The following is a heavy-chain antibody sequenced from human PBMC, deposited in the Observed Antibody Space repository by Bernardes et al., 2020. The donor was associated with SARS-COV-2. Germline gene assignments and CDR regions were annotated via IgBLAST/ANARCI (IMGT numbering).Heavy chain of an antibody. CDR2: INGDGSSI. CDR1: GFTFSSYC. CDR3: ARGSGNYYFDY. V-gene: IGHV3-74*01. D-gene: IGHD1-26*01. Sequence: GGSLRLSCAASGFTFSSYCMHWVRLVPRKGPVWVSRINGDGSSINYADSVKGRFTISRDNARNTLYLEMNSLRAEDTAVYYCARGSGNYYFDYWGQGTLVTVSS. J-gene: IGHJ4*02.